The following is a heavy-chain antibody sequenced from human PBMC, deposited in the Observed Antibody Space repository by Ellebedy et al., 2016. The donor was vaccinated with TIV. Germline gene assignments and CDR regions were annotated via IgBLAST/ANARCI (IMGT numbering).Heavy chain of an antibody. D-gene: IGHD3-22*01. Sequence: SVKVSCKASGYTFSRYAISWVRQAPGQGLEWMGRINPILGITNYAQKFQGRLTITADRSTSTAYMELSSLRSEDTAVYYCAREYHDSSGWDYWGQGTLITVSS. CDR1: GYTFSRYA. V-gene: IGHV1-69*04. J-gene: IGHJ4*02. CDR2: INPILGIT. CDR3: AREYHDSSGWDY.